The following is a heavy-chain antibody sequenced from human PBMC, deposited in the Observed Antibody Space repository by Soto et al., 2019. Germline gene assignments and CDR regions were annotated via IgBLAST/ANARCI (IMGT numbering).Heavy chain of an antibody. CDR1: GFTFDDYA. V-gene: IGHV3-9*01. CDR2: ISWNSGSI. CDR3: AKGGTTGAAAYYYYYGMDV. Sequence: EVQLVESGGGLVQPGRSLRLSCAASGFTFDDYAMHWVRQAPGKGLAWVSGISWNSGSIGYADSVKGRFTISRDNAKNSLYLQMNSLRAEDTALYYCAKGGTTGAAAYYYYYGMDVWGQGTTVTVSS. D-gene: IGHD1-1*01. J-gene: IGHJ6*02.